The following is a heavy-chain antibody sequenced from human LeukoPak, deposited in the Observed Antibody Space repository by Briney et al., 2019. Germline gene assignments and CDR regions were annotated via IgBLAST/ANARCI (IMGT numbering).Heavy chain of an antibody. J-gene: IGHJ6*02. D-gene: IGHD6-13*01. Sequence: GESLKISCQGSGYSFTSYWIGWVRQMPGKGLEWMGIIYPGDSDTGYSLSFQGQVTISADKSISTAYLQWSSLKASDTAMYYCARRGIAAAGKSGFYYYGMDVWGQGTTITVSS. CDR1: GYSFTSYW. CDR2: IYPGDSDT. V-gene: IGHV5-51*01. CDR3: ARRGIAAAGKSGFYYYGMDV.